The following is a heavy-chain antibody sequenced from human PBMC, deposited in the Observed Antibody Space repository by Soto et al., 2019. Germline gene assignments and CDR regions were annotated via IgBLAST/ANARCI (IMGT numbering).Heavy chain of an antibody. J-gene: IGHJ4*02. D-gene: IGHD2-2*02. Sequence: GSLRLSCAASGFTFSGKTMYWVRQAPGKGLEWVALIAPDASQIYYADSAKGRFTISRDNSKNTLYLQMNSLRAEDTSLYLCATDIHATWLLNSWGQGTLVTVSS. CDR1: GFTFSGKT. CDR3: ATDIHATWLLNS. V-gene: IGHV3-30-3*01. CDR2: IAPDASQI.